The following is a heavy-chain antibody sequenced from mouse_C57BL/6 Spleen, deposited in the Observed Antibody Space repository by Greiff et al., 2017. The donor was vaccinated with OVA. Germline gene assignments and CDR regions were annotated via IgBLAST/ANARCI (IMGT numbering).Heavy chain of an antibody. Sequence: EVHLVESEGGLVQPGSSMKLSCTASGFTFSDYYMAWVRQVPEKGLEWVANINYDGSSTYYLDSLKSRFIISRDNAKNILYLQMSSLKSEDTATYYCARAYGSSWYFDVWGTGTTVTVSS. CDR1: GFTFSDYY. J-gene: IGHJ1*03. CDR2: INYDGSST. V-gene: IGHV5-16*01. D-gene: IGHD1-1*01. CDR3: ARAYGSSWYFDV.